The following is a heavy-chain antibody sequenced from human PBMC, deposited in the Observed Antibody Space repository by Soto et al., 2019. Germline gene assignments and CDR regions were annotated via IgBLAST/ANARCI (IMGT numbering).Heavy chain of an antibody. Sequence: QVQLVQSGAEVKKPGSSVKVSCKASGGTFSSYAISWVRQAPGQGLEWMGGIIPIFGTANYAQKFQGRVTITADESTSTAYMELSSLRFEDTAVYYCARKGYSSSSYYYYGMDVWGQGTTVTVSS. CDR3: ARKGYSSSSYYYYGMDV. CDR2: IIPIFGTA. J-gene: IGHJ6*02. D-gene: IGHD6-6*01. CDR1: GGTFSSYA. V-gene: IGHV1-69*01.